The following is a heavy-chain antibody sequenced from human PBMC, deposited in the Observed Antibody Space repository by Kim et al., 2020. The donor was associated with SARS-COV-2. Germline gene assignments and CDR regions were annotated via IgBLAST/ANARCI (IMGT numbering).Heavy chain of an antibody. CDR1: GDTFYGYV. CDR3: ARGRGWTQGNWDYYFAMDV. D-gene: IGHD1-26*01. J-gene: IGHJ6*01. V-gene: IGHV1-69*13. Sequence: SVKVSCKASGDTFYGYVINWVRQAPGQGLAWMGGINPLLGTAKFGQKFQGRLTITADESMTTAYMDLGSLRAEDTAVYYCARGRGWTQGNWDYYFAMDV. CDR2: INPLLGTA.